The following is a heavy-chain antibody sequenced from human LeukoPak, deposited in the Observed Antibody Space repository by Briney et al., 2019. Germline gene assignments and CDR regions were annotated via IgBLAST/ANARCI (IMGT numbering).Heavy chain of an antibody. Sequence: ASVKVSRKASGYTFTSYAMHWVRQAPGQRLEWMGWINAGNGNTKYSQEFQGRVTITRDTSASTAYMELSSLRSEDMAVYYCARTYSSGWWFYFDYWGQGTLVTVSS. J-gene: IGHJ4*02. CDR1: GYTFTSYA. D-gene: IGHD6-19*01. CDR3: ARTYSSGWWFYFDY. CDR2: INAGNGNT. V-gene: IGHV1-3*03.